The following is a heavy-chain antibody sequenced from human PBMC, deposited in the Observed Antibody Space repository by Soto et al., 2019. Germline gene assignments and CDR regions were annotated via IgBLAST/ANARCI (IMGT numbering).Heavy chain of an antibody. D-gene: IGHD6-25*01. J-gene: IGHJ5*02. CDR2: IHYSGST. CDR3: ARHSISRQRVKNWFDP. CDR1: GGSISSSTYY. Sequence: PSETLSLTCTVSGGSISSSTYYWGWIRQPPGKGLEWIGSIHYSGSTYYNPSLKSRVTISVDTSKNEFSLRLSSVTAADTAVYYCARHSISRQRVKNWFDPWGRGTLVTVSS. V-gene: IGHV4-39*01.